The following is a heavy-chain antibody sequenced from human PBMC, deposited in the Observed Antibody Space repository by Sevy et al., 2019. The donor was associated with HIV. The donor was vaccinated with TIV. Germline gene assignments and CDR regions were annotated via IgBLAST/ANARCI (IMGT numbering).Heavy chain of an antibody. V-gene: IGHV3-11*01. CDR1: GFTFSDYY. CDR2: ISSSGSTI. D-gene: IGHD3-3*01. CDR3: ARGFLEWLFPRHFDY. J-gene: IGHJ4*02. Sequence: GGSLRLSWAASGFTFSDYYMSWIRQAPGKGLEWVSYISSSGSTIYYADSVKGRFTISRDNAKNSLYLQMNSLRAEDTAVYYCARGFLEWLFPRHFDYWGQGTLVTVSS.